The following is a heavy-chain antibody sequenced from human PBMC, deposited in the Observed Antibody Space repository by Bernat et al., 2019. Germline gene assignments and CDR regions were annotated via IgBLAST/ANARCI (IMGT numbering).Heavy chain of an antibody. V-gene: IGHV3-23*04. CDR3: AKAGEAYGDSRTDY. J-gene: IGHJ4*02. CDR1: GFTFSSYA. CDR2: ISGSGRSP. Sequence: EVQLVESGGGVVQRGGSGRLSCAASGFTFSSYAMSWVRQAPGKGLAWVSVISGSGRSPPCADSVKGRFTISRDNSKNTLFLQMISLRADDAAIYYCAKAGEAYGDSRTDYWGQGTLVTVSS. D-gene: IGHD4-17*01.